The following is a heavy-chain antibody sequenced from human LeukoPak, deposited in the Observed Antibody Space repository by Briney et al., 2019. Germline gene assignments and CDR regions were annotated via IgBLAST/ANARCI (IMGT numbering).Heavy chain of an antibody. V-gene: IGHV1-46*01. CDR1: GYTFTSYY. Sequence: GASVKVSCXASGYTFTSYYMHWVRQAPGQGLAWMGIINPSGGSTSYAQKFQGRVTMTRDTSTSTVYMELSSLRSEDTAVYYCARENLFVDTAMAVDYWGQGTLVTVSS. CDR2: INPSGGST. CDR3: ARENLFVDTAMAVDY. D-gene: IGHD5-18*01. J-gene: IGHJ4*02.